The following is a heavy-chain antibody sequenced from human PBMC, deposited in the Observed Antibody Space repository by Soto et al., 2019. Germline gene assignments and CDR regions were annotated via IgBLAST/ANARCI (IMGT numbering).Heavy chain of an antibody. CDR2: TYYRSKWYN. J-gene: IGHJ6*02. Sequence: SQTLSLTCAISGYSVSSNSAAWNWIRQSPSGGLEWLGRTYYRSKWYNDYAVSVKSRITINPDTSKNQFSLQLNSVTPEDTAVYYCARDGMVVVPAAIRPNGRDVWGHGNTVTV. V-gene: IGHV6-1*01. CDR1: GYSVSSNSAA. CDR3: ARDGMVVVPAAIRPNGRDV. D-gene: IGHD2-2*02.